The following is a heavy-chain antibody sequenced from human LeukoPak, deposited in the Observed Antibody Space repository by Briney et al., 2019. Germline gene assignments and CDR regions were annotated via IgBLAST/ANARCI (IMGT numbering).Heavy chain of an antibody. CDR1: GFCLYTYS. CDR2: ITSTSTYI. D-gene: IGHD3-22*01. Sequence: GESLSLTCTVSGFCLYTYSMNWVRQAPGKGLEWVSSITSTSTYIYYADSVKGRFTISRDNAKNSLYLQMNSLRVEDTAVYYCARDGAADPVTSRGHAIDYCGQGTRVIVSS. J-gene: IGHJ4*02. CDR3: ARDGAADPVTSRGHAIDY. V-gene: IGHV3-21*01.